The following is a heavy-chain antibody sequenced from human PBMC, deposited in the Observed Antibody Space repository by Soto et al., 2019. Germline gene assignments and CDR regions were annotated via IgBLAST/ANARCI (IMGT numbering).Heavy chain of an antibody. CDR2: IYSGGST. Sequence: GGSLRLSCAASGFTVSSNYMSWVRQAPGKGLEWVSVIYSGGSTYYADSVKGRFTISRDNSKNTLYLQMNSLRAEDTAVYYCARDQGHDFWSGYYTNYYGMDVWGQGTTVTVSS. CDR3: ARDQGHDFWSGYYTNYYGMDV. CDR1: GFTVSSNY. D-gene: IGHD3-3*01. V-gene: IGHV3-53*01. J-gene: IGHJ6*02.